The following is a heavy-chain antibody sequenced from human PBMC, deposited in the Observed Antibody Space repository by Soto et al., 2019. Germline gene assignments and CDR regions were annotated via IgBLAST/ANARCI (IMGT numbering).Heavy chain of an antibody. CDR2: IDPSDSQT. J-gene: IGHJ4*02. Sequence: ESLKISCQGSGYSFAGYWITWVRQKPVKGLEWMGRIDPSDSQTYYSPSFRGHVTISVTKSITTVFLQWSSLRASDTAMYYCARQIYDSDTGPNFQYYFDSWGQGTPVTVSS. CDR3: ARQIYDSDTGPNFQYYFDS. V-gene: IGHV5-10-1*01. CDR1: GYSFAGYW. D-gene: IGHD3-22*01.